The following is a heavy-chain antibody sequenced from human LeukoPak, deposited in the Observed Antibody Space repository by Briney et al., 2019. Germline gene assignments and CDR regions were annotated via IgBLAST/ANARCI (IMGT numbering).Heavy chain of an antibody. J-gene: IGHJ4*02. D-gene: IGHD5-18*01. CDR2: IRSKANSYAT. V-gene: IGHV3-73*01. CDR3: ARDLSGVTGYTYGRGIDY. Sequence: GGSLRLSCAASGFTFSGSAMHWVRQASGKGLEWVGRIRSKANSYATAYAASVKGRFTISRDDSKNTAYLQMNSLKTEDTAVYYCARDLSGVTGYTYGRGIDYWGQGTLVTVSS. CDR1: GFTFSGSA.